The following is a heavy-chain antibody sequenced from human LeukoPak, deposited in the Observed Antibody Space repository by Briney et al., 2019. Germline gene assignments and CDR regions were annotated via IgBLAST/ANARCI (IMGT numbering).Heavy chain of an antibody. V-gene: IGHV3-48*03. CDR2: ISSSGSTI. Sequence: PGGSLRLSCAASGFTFSSYEMNWVRQDPGKGLEWVSYISSSGSTIYYADSVKGRFTISRDNSKNSLYLQMNSLRTEDTALYYCAKVYGSGSYYSLDYWGQGTLVTVSS. D-gene: IGHD3-10*01. CDR1: GFTFSSYE. CDR3: AKVYGSGSYYSLDY. J-gene: IGHJ4*02.